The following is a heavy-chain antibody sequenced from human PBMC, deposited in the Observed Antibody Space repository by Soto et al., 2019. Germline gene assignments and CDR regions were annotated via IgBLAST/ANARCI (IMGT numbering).Heavy chain of an antibody. V-gene: IGHV3-30*03. D-gene: IGHD2-8*02. CDR1: GFTFSNSG. Sequence: QVQLVESGGGVVQPGRSLRLSCAASGFTFSNSGMHWVRQAPGKGLEWVAVISFDGNTQFYADSVKGRFSISRDNSKNTLYLDMNSLRADDAAVYYCTGQIASGLWGQGTLVTVSS. CDR3: TGQIASGL. J-gene: IGHJ4*02. CDR2: ISFDGNTQ.